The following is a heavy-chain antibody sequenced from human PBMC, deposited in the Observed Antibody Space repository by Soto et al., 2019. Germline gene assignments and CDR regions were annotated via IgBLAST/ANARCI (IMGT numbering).Heavy chain of an antibody. Sequence: EVQLLESGGDLKQPGGSLRLSCVASGLTFGSRAMSWVRQAPGEGLQWVSTITDTGGDAKYADSVRGRFVISRDNSKNTLYLQMNSLRAEDTAVYYCAKGGSYLNAEYFQHWGQGTLVTVSS. CDR3: AKGGSYLNAEYFQH. CDR2: ITDTGGDA. CDR1: GLTFGSRA. D-gene: IGHD1-26*01. V-gene: IGHV3-23*01. J-gene: IGHJ1*01.